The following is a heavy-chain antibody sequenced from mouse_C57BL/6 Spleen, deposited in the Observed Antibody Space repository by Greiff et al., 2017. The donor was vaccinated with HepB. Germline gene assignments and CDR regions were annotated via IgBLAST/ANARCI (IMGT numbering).Heavy chain of an antibody. Sequence: EVKLVESGGDLVKPGGSLKLSCAASGFTFSSYGMSWVRQTPDKRLEWVATISSGGSYTYYPDSVKGRFTISRDNAKNTLYLQMSSLKSEDTAMYYCARRNREIYYFDYWGQGTTLTVSS. CDR3: ARRNREIYYFDY. CDR2: ISSGGSYT. J-gene: IGHJ2*01. V-gene: IGHV5-6*02. CDR1: GFTFSSYG.